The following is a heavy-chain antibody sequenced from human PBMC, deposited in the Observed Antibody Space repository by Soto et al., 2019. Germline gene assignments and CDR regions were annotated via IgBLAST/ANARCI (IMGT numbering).Heavy chain of an antibody. CDR1: GYTLPELS. CDR2: IIPIFGTA. J-gene: IGHJ4*02. Sequence: ASVTVSCKVSGYTLPELSMHWVRQATGQGLEWMGGIIPIFGTANYAQKFQGRVTITADESTSTAYMELSSLRSEDTAVYYCARVEMATIFPHGPPDYWGQGTLATVSS. D-gene: IGHD5-12*01. CDR3: ARVEMATIFPHGPPDY. V-gene: IGHV1-69*13.